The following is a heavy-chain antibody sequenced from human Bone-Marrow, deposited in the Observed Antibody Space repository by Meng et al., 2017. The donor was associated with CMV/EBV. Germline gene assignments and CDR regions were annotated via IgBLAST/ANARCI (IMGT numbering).Heavy chain of an antibody. CDR2: ISYDGSNK. V-gene: IGHV3-30*19. Sequence: GESLKISCVVSGFTFSTYGMHWVRQAPGKGLEWVAVISYDGSNKYYADSVKGRFTISRDNSKNTLYLQMNSLRAEDTAVYYCASSRGIAAAGAFDAFDIWGQGTRVTGSS. J-gene: IGHJ3*02. CDR1: GFTFSTYG. CDR3: ASSRGIAAAGAFDAFDI. D-gene: IGHD6-13*01.